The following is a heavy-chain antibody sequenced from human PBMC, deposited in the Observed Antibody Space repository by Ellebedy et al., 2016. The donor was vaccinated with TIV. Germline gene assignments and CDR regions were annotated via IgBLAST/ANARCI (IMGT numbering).Heavy chain of an antibody. CDR2: IKSKNDGGTT. CDR1: GFTFINAW. Sequence: GESLKISCAASGFTFINAWMSWVRQAPGKGLEWVGRIKSKNDGGTTVYAAPVKGRFTISRDDSKNTLYLQMNSLKTEDTAMYYCTTNRVTGNYWGQGTLVTVSS. J-gene: IGHJ4*02. CDR3: TTNRVTGNY. V-gene: IGHV3-15*01. D-gene: IGHD2-21*02.